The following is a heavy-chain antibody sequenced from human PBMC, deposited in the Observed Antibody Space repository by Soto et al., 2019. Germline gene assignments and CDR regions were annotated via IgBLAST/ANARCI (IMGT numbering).Heavy chain of an antibody. V-gene: IGHV3-30-3*01. J-gene: IGHJ6*02. CDR2: ISYDGSNK. CDR1: GFTFSSYA. Sequence: PGGSLRLSCAASGFTFSSYAMHWVRQAPGKGLEWVAVISYDGSNKYYADSVKGRFTISRDNSKNTLYLQMNSLRAEDTAVYYCAAYYYYGMDVRGQWTTVTVSS. CDR3: AAYYYYGMDV.